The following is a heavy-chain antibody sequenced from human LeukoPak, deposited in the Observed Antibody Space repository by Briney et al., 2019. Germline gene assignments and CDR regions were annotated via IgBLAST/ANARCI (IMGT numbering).Heavy chain of an antibody. CDR2: IYYSGNT. V-gene: IGHV4-39*01. Sequence: PSETLSLTCAVYGGSFSGYYWGWIRQPPGKGLEWIGSIYYSGNTYYNASLKSQVSISIDTSKNQFSLRLTSVTAADTAVYYCARQTGSGLFILPGGQGTLVTVSS. D-gene: IGHD3/OR15-3a*01. CDR1: GGSFSGYY. J-gene: IGHJ4*02. CDR3: ARQTGSGLFILP.